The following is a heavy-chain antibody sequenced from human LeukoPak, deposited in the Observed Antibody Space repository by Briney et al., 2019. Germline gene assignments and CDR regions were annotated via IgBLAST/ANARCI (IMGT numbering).Heavy chain of an antibody. D-gene: IGHD6-6*01. CDR1: GFTVSSNY. CDR3: AKDFFASTASRPHY. CDR2: ISYDGSNK. Sequence: PGGSLRLSCVASGFTVSSNYMSWVRQAPGKGLEWVAVISYDGSNKYYADSVKGRFTISRDNSKNTLYLQMNSLRAEDTAVYYCAKDFFASTASRPHYWGQGTLVTVSS. J-gene: IGHJ4*02. V-gene: IGHV3-30*04.